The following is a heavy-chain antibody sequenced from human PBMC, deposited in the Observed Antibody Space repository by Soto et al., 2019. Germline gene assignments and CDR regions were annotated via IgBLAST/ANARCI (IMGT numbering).Heavy chain of an antibody. J-gene: IGHJ6*03. Sequence: SETLSLTCTVSGGSISSSSYYLGWIRPPPGKGLEWIGSIYYSGSTYYNPSLKSRVTISVDTSKNQFSLKLSSVTAADTAVYYCARHTIVVVPAAIYPYYYMDVWGKGTTVTVSS. CDR3: ARHTIVVVPAAIYPYYYMDV. D-gene: IGHD2-2*02. CDR1: GGSISSSSYY. CDR2: IYYSGST. V-gene: IGHV4-39*01.